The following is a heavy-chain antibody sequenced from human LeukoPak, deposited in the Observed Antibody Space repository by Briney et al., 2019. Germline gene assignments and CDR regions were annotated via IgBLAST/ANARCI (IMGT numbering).Heavy chain of an antibody. CDR2: IYSGGST. J-gene: IGHJ4*02. V-gene: IGHV3-53*01. CDR3: ARGFYPDRTMIVVVVDY. D-gene: IGHD3-22*01. CDR1: GFTVSSNY. Sequence: PGGSLRLSCAASGFTVSSNYMSWVRQAPGKGLEWVSVIYSGGSTYYADSVKGRFTISRDNSKNTLYLQMNSLRAEDTAVYYCARGFYPDRTMIVVVVDYWGQGSLVTVSS.